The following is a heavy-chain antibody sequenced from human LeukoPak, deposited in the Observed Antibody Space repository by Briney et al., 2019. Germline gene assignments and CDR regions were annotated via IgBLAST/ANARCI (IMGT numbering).Heavy chain of an antibody. V-gene: IGHV1-18*01. Sequence: ASVKVSCKASGYTFTSYGISWVRQAPGQGLEWMGWISAYNGNTNYAQKLQGRVTMTTDTSTSTAYIELRSLRSDDTAVYYCARSNVDTAMVPPWYFDLWGRGTLVTVSS. D-gene: IGHD5-18*01. CDR1: GYTFTSYG. CDR3: ARSNVDTAMVPPWYFDL. J-gene: IGHJ2*01. CDR2: ISAYNGNT.